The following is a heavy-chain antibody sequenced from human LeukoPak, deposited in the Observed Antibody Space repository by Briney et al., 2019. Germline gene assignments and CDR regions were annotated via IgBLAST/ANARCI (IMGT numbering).Heavy chain of an antibody. CDR3: ARGRYYDSSGLDY. CDR2: INHSGST. Sequence: SETLSLTCSVSGGSMSSYYWSWIRQPPGKGLEWIGEINHSGSTNYSPSLKSRVTISVDTSKNQFSLKLSSVTAADTAVYYCARGRYYDSSGLDYWGQGTLVTVSS. D-gene: IGHD3-22*01. CDR1: GGSMSSYY. V-gene: IGHV4-34*01. J-gene: IGHJ4*02.